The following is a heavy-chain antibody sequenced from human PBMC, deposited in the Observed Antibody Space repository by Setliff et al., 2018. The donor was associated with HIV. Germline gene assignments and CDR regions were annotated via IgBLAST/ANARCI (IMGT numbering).Heavy chain of an antibody. CDR1: GGSISSNNW. V-gene: IGHV4-4*02. J-gene: IGHJ5*02. D-gene: IGHD3-22*01. CDR2: IYHTGKT. Sequence: SETLSLTCAVSGGSISSNNWWSWVRQPPGKGLEWIGEIYHTGKTYYNSALKNRLTISVDTSKNQFSLELSSVTAADTAVYYCASRVYYYDESRILREEGFVPWGQGTLVTVS. CDR3: ASRVYYYDESRILREEGFVP.